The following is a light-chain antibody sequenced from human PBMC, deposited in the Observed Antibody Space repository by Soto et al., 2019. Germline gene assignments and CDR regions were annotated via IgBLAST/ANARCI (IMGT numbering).Light chain of an antibody. J-gene: IGKJ1*01. Sequence: EIVLTQSPGTLSLYQGERATLSCRASQTVSTNYLAWYQQKPGQAPRLLIYGASTRATGIPARFSGSGSGTEFTLTISILQSEDFAVYYCQQYNNWWTFGQGTKVDIK. CDR2: GAS. V-gene: IGKV3-15*01. CDR1: QTVSTN. CDR3: QQYNNWWT.